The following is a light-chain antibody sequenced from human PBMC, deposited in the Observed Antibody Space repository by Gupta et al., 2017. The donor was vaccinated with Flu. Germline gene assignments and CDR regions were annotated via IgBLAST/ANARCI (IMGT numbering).Light chain of an antibody. CDR1: QSIGTD. J-gene: IGKJ1*01. CDR2: AAT. Sequence: TQFPGSLSVSPGDRASLSCRASQSIGTDIAWYQHRPGQSPRLLINAATSRATGVPARISGSGSGTDFTLTIADLQSEDVAIYYCQQFNKWPRTFGQGTRLDIK. V-gene: IGKV3-15*01. CDR3: QQFNKWPRT.